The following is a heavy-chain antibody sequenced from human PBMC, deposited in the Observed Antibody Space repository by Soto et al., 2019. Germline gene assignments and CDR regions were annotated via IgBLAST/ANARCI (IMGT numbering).Heavy chain of an antibody. CDR1: GYTFTGYY. J-gene: IGHJ4*02. V-gene: IGHV1-2*02. D-gene: IGHD6-13*01. CDR2: INPNSGGT. CDR3: ARVPGGYSSSRCYFDC. Sequence: ASVKVSCKASGYTFTGYYMHWVRQAPGQGLEWMGWINPNSGGTNYAQKFQGRVTMTRATSISTAYMELSRLRSDGTAVYYCARVPGGYSSSRCYFDCWGRATRVTASS.